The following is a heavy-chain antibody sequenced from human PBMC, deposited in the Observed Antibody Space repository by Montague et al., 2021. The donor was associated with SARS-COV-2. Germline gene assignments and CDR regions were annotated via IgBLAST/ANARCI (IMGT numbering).Heavy chain of an antibody. V-gene: IGHV4-34*01. CDR2: INHSGST. D-gene: IGHD3-9*01. J-gene: IGHJ5*02. CDR1: GGSFSGYY. CDR3: ARERYSFSLTRGLTWFDP. Sequence: SETLSLTCAVYGGSFSGYYWSWIRQPPGKGLEWIGEINHSGSTNYNPSLKSRVTISVDTSKNQFSLKLSSVTAADTAVYYCARERYSFSLTRGLTWFDPWGQGTLVTVSS.